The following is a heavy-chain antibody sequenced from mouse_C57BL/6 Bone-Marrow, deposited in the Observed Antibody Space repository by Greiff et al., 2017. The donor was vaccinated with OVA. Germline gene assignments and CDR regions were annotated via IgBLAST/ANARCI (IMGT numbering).Heavy chain of an antibody. CDR2: INPGSGGT. CDR1: GYAFTNYF. D-gene: IGHD1-1*01. J-gene: IGHJ1*03. CDR3: ESGAITTVVAKNFDV. V-gene: IGHV1-54*01. Sequence: VQLQQSGAELVRPGTSVKVSCKASGYAFTNYFIGWVKQRPGQGLEWIGVINPGSGGTYYNEKFKGKATLTADKSSSTANMQLSSLTSEDSAVYFCESGAITTVVAKNFDVWGTGTTVTVSA.